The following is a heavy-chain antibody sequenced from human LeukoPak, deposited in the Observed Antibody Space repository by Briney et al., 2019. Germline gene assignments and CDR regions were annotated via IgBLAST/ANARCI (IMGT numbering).Heavy chain of an antibody. D-gene: IGHD4-17*01. CDR2: IWYDGSNK. CDR3: ARNPGDQYYFDY. V-gene: IGHV3-33*01. Sequence: GGSLRLSCAASGFTFSSYGMHWVRQAPGKGLEWVAVIWYDGSNKYYADSVKGRFTISRDNSKNTLYLQMNSLRAEDTAVYYCARNPGDQYYFDYWGQGTLVTVSS. CDR1: GFTFSSYG. J-gene: IGHJ4*02.